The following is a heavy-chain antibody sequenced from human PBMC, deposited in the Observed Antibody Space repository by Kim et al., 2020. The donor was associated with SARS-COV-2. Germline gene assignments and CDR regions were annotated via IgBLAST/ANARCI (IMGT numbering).Heavy chain of an antibody. D-gene: IGHD5-12*01. CDR2: TRNKANSYTT. Sequence: GGSLRLSCAASGFTFSDHYMDWVRQAPGKGLEWVGRTRNKANSYTTEYAASVKGRFTISRDDSKNSLYLQMNSLKTEDTAVYYCARVGRWLRDYYYYYGMDVWGQGTTVTVSS. V-gene: IGHV3-72*01. J-gene: IGHJ6*02. CDR3: ARVGRWLRDYYYYYGMDV. CDR1: GFTFSDHY.